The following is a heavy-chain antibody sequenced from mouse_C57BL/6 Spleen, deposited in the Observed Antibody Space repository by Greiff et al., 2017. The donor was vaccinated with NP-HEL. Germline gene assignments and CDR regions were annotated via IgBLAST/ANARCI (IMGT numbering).Heavy chain of an antibody. J-gene: IGHJ4*01. CDR3: ARKGEFNPAAMDY. D-gene: IGHD3-3*01. Sequence: EVKLMESGPELVKPGASVKISCKASGYSFTDYNMNWVKQSNGKSLEWIGVINPNYGTTSYNQKFKGKATLTVDQSSSTAYMQLNSLTSEDSAVYYCARKGEFNPAAMDYWGQGTSVTVSS. V-gene: IGHV1-39*01. CDR2: INPNYGTT. CDR1: GYSFTDYN.